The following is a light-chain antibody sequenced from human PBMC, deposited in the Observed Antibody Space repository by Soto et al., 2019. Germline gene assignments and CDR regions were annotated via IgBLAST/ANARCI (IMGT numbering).Light chain of an antibody. V-gene: IGLV1-40*01. CDR2: ANS. CDR1: SSNIGAGYD. J-gene: IGLJ2*01. Sequence: SVLTQPPSVSGAPGQRVTISCTGRSSNIGAGYDVHWYLQLPGTAPKLLIYANSNRPSGVPDRFSGSKSGTSASLAITGLQAEDEADYYCQSYDTSLSVVFGGGTKLTVL. CDR3: QSYDTSLSVV.